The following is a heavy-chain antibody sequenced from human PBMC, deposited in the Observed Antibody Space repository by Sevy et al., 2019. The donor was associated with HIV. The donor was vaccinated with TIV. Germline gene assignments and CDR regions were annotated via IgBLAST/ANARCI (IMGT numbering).Heavy chain of an antibody. CDR2: VSASGGST. CDR1: GFSFSSDA. CDR3: ARDLFSGGNAVYGY. J-gene: IGHJ4*02. Sequence: GGSLRLSCVGSGFSFSSDAMSWVRQAPGKGLQWVATVSASGGSTYYADSVRGRFSITRDNPKNTLYVKMNSLRAEDTAVYYCARDLFSGGNAVYGYWGQGTLVTVSS. D-gene: IGHD2-15*01. V-gene: IGHV3-23*01.